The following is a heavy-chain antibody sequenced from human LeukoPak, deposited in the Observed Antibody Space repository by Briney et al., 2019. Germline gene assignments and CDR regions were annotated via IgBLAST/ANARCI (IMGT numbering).Heavy chain of an antibody. D-gene: IGHD3-22*01. CDR2: IRAYNGNT. J-gene: IGHJ4*02. CDR3: ATYSSGYYCDN. CDR1: GYTFTSYG. Sequence: APVKVSCKASGYTFTSYGISWVRQAPGQGLEWMGWIRAYNGNTNYAQKLQGRVTMTTDTSTSTAYMELRSLRSDDTAVYYCATYSSGYYCDNWGQGTLVTVSS. V-gene: IGHV1-18*01.